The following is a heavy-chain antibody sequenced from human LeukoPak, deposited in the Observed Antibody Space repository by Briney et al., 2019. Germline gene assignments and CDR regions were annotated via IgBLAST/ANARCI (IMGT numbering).Heavy chain of an antibody. V-gene: IGHV1-69*13. J-gene: IGHJ4*02. D-gene: IGHD3-10*01. CDR3: ATATMVRDVHFDY. CDR1: GGTFSSYT. CDR2: IIPIFGSA. Sequence: ASVKVSCKASGGTFSSYTITWVRQAPGQGLEWMGGIIPIFGSANYAQKFQGRVTITADESTSTAYMELSSLRSEDTAVYYCATATMVRDVHFDYWGQGTLVTVSS.